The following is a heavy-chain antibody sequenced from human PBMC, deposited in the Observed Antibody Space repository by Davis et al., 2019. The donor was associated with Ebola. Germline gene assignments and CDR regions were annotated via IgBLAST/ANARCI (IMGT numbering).Heavy chain of an antibody. CDR3: ARGGDYAKVDY. Sequence: GGSLRLSCAPSGLSVSTNYMNWVRQAPGKGLEWVSFVHPAGDTFYADSVKGRFVISRDISKNTVTLEMNGLSAEDTAVYYCARGGDYAKVDYWGQGTLVTVSS. V-gene: IGHV3-66*01. CDR1: GLSVSTNY. J-gene: IGHJ4*02. CDR2: VHPAGDT. D-gene: IGHD4-17*01.